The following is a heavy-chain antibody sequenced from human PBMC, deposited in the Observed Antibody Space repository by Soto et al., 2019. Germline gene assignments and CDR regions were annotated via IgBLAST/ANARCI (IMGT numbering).Heavy chain of an antibody. Sequence: QVQLVQSGAEVKKPGSSVKVSCKASGGTFSNYAITWVRQAPGQGLEWMGTIIPIFASPRNAQKFQGRVTITADDSTSTTYMDLSSLRSEDTAVYYCARDAGIPVVGRGTSFEYWGQGTLVIVSS. CDR1: GGTFSNYA. J-gene: IGHJ4*02. V-gene: IGHV1-69*18. CDR3: ARDAGIPVVGRGTSFEY. D-gene: IGHD6-19*01. CDR2: IIPIFASP.